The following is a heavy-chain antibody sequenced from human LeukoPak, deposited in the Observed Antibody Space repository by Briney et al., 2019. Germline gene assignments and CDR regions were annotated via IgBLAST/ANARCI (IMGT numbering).Heavy chain of an antibody. CDR2: IYFSGST. V-gene: IGHV4-59*12. CDR1: GGSIRSYY. J-gene: IGHJ4*02. D-gene: IGHD3-10*01. CDR3: ARGEEHGSGTVHFDY. Sequence: SETLSLTCTVSGGSIRSYYWSWIRQPPGKGLEWIGYIYFSGSTSYNPSLKSRVTISVDRSKNQFSLRLTSVTAADTAVYYCARGEEHGSGTVHFDYWGQGTLVTVSS.